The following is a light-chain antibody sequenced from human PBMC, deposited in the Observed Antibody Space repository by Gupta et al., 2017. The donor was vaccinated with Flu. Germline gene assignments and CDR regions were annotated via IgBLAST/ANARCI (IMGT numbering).Light chain of an antibody. J-gene: IGLJ3*02. CDR3: YSPHNSANHRWV. CDR2: FIN. Sequence: TARSTCQGDTLRRNYAFCYHHHAAQTPPLVIYFINNRPYAIAARFSCSTSGATASATNTAVQVEDEADYYCYSPHNSANHRWVFGGGTKLTVL. V-gene: IGLV3-10*01. CDR1: TLRRNY.